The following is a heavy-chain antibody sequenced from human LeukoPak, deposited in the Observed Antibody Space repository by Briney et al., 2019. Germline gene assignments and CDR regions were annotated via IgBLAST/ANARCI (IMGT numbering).Heavy chain of an antibody. D-gene: IGHD2-15*01. V-gene: IGHV4-39*07. CDR2: IYYSGST. J-gene: IGHJ4*02. CDR1: GGSLSSSSYY. CDR3: ASSCGGSCYTLGY. Sequence: SETLSLTCTVSGGSLSSSSYYWGWIRQPPGKGLEWIGSIYYSGSTYYNPSLKSRVTISVDTSKNQFSLKLSSVTAADTAVYYCASSCGGSCYTLGYWGQGTLVTVSS.